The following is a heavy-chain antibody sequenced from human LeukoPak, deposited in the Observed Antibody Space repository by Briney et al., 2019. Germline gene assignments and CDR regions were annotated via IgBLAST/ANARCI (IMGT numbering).Heavy chain of an antibody. Sequence: GGSLRLSCAASGFTFSSYGMHWVRQAPGKGLEWVAFIRYDGSNKYYADSVKGRFTISRDNSKNTLYLQMNSLRAEDTAVYYCAKVGAMILQHYFDYWGQGTLVTVSS. V-gene: IGHV3-30*02. D-gene: IGHD3-22*01. CDR3: AKVGAMILQHYFDY. CDR1: GFTFSSYG. CDR2: IRYDGSNK. J-gene: IGHJ4*02.